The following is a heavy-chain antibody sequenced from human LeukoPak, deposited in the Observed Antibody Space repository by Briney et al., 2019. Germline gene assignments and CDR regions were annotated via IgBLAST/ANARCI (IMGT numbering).Heavy chain of an antibody. J-gene: IGHJ4*02. Sequence: ASVTVSCTVSGYTLTELSMHWVRQAPGKGLEWMGGFDPEDGETIYAQKFQGRVTMTEDTSTDTAYMELSSLRSEDTAVYYCATSELDQLLTSLYYWGQGTLVTVSS. D-gene: IGHD2-2*01. CDR1: GYTLTELS. V-gene: IGHV1-24*01. CDR3: ATSELDQLLTSLYY. CDR2: FDPEDGET.